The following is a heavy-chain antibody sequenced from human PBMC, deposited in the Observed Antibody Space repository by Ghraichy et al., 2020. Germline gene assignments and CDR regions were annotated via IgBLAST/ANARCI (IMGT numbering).Heavy chain of an antibody. Sequence: SQTLSLTCTVSGGSISSGSYYWSWIRQPAGKGLEWIGRIYTSGSTNYNPSLKSRVTISVDTSKNQFSLKLSSVTAADTAVYYCARNKATDSSAYYYFDYWGQGTLVTVS. CDR1: GGSISSGSYY. V-gene: IGHV4-61*02. D-gene: IGHD3-22*01. CDR3: ARNKATDSSAYYYFDY. CDR2: IYTSGST. J-gene: IGHJ4*02.